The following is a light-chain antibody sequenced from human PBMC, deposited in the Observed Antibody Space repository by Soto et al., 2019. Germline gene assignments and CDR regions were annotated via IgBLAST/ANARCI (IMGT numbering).Light chain of an antibody. CDR3: QQYNSYVT. Sequence: DIQMTQSPSTLSASVGDRVTITCRASQGISSRLAWYQQKPGKATKLLIYKASSLESGAPSRFSGSGSGTEFTLTISSLQPDDFATYYCQQYNSYVTFGPGTKVEIK. CDR2: KAS. CDR1: QGISSR. V-gene: IGKV1-5*03. J-gene: IGKJ3*01.